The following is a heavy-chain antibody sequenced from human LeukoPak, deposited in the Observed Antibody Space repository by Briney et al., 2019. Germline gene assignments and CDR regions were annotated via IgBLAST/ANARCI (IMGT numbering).Heavy chain of an antibody. D-gene: IGHD4-23*01. CDR3: ARRIGTTVGDYHYYFDY. V-gene: IGHV4-39*07. Sequence: TSETLSLTCTVSGGSISSSSYYWGWIRQPPGKGLEWIGSIYYSGSTYYNPSLKSRVTISVDTSKNQFSLKLSSVTAADTAVYYCARRIGTTVGDYHYYFDYWGQGTLVTVSS. J-gene: IGHJ4*02. CDR1: GGSISSSSYY. CDR2: IYYSGST.